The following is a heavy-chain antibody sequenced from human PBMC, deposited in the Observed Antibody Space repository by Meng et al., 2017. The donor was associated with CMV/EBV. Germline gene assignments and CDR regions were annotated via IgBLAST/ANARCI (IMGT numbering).Heavy chain of an antibody. CDR2: ISSSSRTI. CDR1: GFTFSSYS. J-gene: IGHJ4*02. CDR3: ARDLPFGFLERLDY. Sequence: GESLKISCAASGFTFSSYSMNWVRQAPGKGLEWVSYISSSSRTIYYADSVKGRFTISRDNAKNSLYLQMNSLRAEDTAVYYCARDLPFGFLERLDYWGQGTLVTVSS. D-gene: IGHD3-3*01. V-gene: IGHV3-48*04.